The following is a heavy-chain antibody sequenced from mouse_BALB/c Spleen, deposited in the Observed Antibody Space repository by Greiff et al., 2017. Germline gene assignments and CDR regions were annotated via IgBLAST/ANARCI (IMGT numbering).Heavy chain of an antibody. CDR3: TTFFAY. V-gene: IGHV1-15*01. CDR1: GYTFTDYE. Sequence: VKLQESGAELVRPGASVTLSCKASGYTFTDYEMHWVKQTPVHGLEWIGAIDPETGGTAYNQKFKGKATLTADKSSSTAYMELRSLTSEDSAVYYCTTFFAYWGQGTLVTVSA. J-gene: IGHJ3*01. CDR2: IDPETGGT.